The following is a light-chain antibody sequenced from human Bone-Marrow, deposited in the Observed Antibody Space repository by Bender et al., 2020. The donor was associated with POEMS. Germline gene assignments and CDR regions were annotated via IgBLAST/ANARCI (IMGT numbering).Light chain of an antibody. Sequence: QSALTQPASVSGSPGQSITISCTGTRSDIGAYDYVSWYQQHPGKAPKLLIYDVTTRPSGVSNRFSGSESGNTASLTISGLQAEDEADYYCCSYVGITVFGGGTKLTVL. CDR2: DVT. J-gene: IGLJ3*02. V-gene: IGLV2-14*03. CDR1: RSDIGAYDY. CDR3: CSYVGITV.